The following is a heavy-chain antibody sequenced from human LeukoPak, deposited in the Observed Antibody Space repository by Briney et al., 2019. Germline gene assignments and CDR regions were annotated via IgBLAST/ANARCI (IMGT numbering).Heavy chain of an antibody. J-gene: IGHJ5*02. CDR2: ISYDGSNK. Sequence: GRSLRLSCAASGFTFSSYAMHWVRQAPGKGLEWVAVISYDGSNKYYADSVKGRFTISRDNSKNTLYLQMNSLRAEDTAVYYCARDHVAAAVGYNSFDPWGQGTLVTVSS. CDR1: GFTFSSYA. V-gene: IGHV3-30*04. D-gene: IGHD6-13*01. CDR3: ARDHVAAAVGYNSFDP.